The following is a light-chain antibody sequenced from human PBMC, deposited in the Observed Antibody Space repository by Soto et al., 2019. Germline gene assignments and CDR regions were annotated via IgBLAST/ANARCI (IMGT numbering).Light chain of an antibody. CDR2: AAS. CDR3: QQYENYWT. Sequence: DIQMTQSPSTLSASVGDRVTITCRASQSISTYLNWYQQKPGKAPKLLMHAASSLDRGVPSRFSGSGSGTEFTLTISNLQPDDFATYYCQQYENYWTFGQGTKVDIK. CDR1: QSISTY. J-gene: IGKJ1*01. V-gene: IGKV1-5*01.